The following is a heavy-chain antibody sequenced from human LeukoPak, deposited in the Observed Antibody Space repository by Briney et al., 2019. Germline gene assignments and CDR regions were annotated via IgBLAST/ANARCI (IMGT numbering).Heavy chain of an antibody. V-gene: IGHV4-4*07. CDR3: ALGGEYSLVDY. CDR2: IYTSGST. CDR1: GVSISSYY. J-gene: IGHJ4*02. Sequence: SETLSLTCTVSGVSISSYYWSWIRPPAGKGLEWIGRIYTSGSTNYNPSLKSRVTMSVDTSKNQFSLKLTSVTAADTAVYYCALGGEYSLVDYWGQGILVTVSS. D-gene: IGHD5-18*01.